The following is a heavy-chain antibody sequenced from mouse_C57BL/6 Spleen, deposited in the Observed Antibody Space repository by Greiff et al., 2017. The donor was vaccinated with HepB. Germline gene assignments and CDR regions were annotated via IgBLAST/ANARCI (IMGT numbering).Heavy chain of an antibody. J-gene: IGHJ4*01. CDR3: ASQWISVYGSSYDGYAMDY. Sequence: EVQLVESGGGLVQPGGSLKLSCAASGIDFSSYWMSWVRRAPGKGLEWIGEINPDSSTINYAPSLQDNFIISRDNATNTLYLQLSKVSSEDTALCNWASQWISVYGSSYDGYAMDYWGQGTSVTVSS. CDR2: INPDSSTI. CDR1: GIDFSSYW. D-gene: IGHD1-1*01. V-gene: IGHV4-1*01.